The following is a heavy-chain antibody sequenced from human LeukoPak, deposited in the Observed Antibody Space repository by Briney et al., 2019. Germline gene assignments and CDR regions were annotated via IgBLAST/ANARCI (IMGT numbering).Heavy chain of an antibody. CDR3: AKETSSLSYYFDY. Sequence: GGSLRLSCAASGFTFSSYGMHWVRQAPGKGLEWVAVISYDGSNKYYADSVKGRFTISRDNSKNTLYLQMNSLRAEDTAVYYCAKETSSLSYYFDYWGQGTLVTVPS. CDR2: ISYDGSNK. V-gene: IGHV3-30*18. J-gene: IGHJ4*02. CDR1: GFTFSSYG.